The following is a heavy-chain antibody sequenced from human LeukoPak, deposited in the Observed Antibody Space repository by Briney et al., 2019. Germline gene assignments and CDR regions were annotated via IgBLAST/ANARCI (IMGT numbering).Heavy chain of an antibody. V-gene: IGHV3-30-3*01. J-gene: IGHJ6*02. CDR3: ARPRSYYYYYYGMDV. CDR1: GFTFSSYA. Sequence: GGSLRLSCAASGFTFSSYAMYWVRQAPGKGLEWVAVISYDGSNKYYADSVKGRFTISRDNPKNTLYLQMNSLRAKDTAVYYCARPRSYYYYYYGMDVWGQGTTVTVSS. CDR2: ISYDGSNK. D-gene: IGHD3-10*01.